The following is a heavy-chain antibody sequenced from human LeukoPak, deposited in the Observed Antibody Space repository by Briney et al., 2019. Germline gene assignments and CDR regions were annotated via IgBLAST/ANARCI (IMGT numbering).Heavy chain of an antibody. D-gene: IGHD4-23*01. Sequence: PSETLSLTCTVSGGSVSSGSYYWSWIRQPPGKGLEWIGYIYSSGSTNYNPSLKSRVTISVDTSRNQFSLKLSSVTAADTVVYYCARGSSGNSGYWGQGTLVTVSS. CDR3: ARGSSGNSGY. V-gene: IGHV4-61*01. CDR2: IYSSGST. CDR1: GGSVSSGSYY. J-gene: IGHJ4*02.